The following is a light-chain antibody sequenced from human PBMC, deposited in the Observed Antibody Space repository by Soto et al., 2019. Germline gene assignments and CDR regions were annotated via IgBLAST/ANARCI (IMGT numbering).Light chain of an antibody. CDR2: GAS. CDR3: QHYNNWPPYT. Sequence: EIVMTQSPGTLSVSPGERATLSCRASQSVRSNLAWYQQKLGQAPRLLIYGASTRATGIPARFSGSGSGTEFTLTISSLQSEDFAVYYCQHYNNWPPYTFGQGTKLEIK. V-gene: IGKV3-15*01. J-gene: IGKJ2*01. CDR1: QSVRSN.